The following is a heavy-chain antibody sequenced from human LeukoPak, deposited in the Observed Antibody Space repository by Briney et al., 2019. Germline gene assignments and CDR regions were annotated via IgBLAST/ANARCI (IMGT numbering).Heavy chain of an antibody. CDR1: GFTFSSYW. CDR3: TTLSLLYYYYMDV. J-gene: IGHJ6*03. V-gene: IGHV3-74*01. CDR2: INSDGSGT. Sequence: GGSLRLSCAASGFTFSSYWMHWVRQAPGKGLVWVSRINSDGSGTSYAAPVKGRFTISRDDSKNTLYLQMNSLKTEDTAVYYCTTLSLLYYYYMDVWGKGTTVTISS. D-gene: IGHD1-14*01.